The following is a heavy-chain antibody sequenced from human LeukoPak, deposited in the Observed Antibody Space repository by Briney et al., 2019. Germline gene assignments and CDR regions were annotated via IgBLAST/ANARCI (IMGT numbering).Heavy chain of an antibody. Sequence: SETLSLTCAVYGGSFSGYYWSWIRQPPGKGLEWIGEINHSGSTNYNPSLKSRVTISVDTSKNQFSLKLSSVTAADTAVYYCARGGGGDCFCARPFDYWGQGTLVTVSS. CDR1: GGSFSGYY. D-gene: IGHD2-21*02. CDR3: ARGGGGDCFCARPFDY. V-gene: IGHV4-34*01. CDR2: INHSGST. J-gene: IGHJ4*02.